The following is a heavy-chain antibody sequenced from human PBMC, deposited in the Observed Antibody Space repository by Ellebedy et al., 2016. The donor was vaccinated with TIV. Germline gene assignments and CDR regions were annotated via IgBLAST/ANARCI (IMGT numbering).Heavy chain of an antibody. D-gene: IGHD6-19*01. J-gene: IGHJ4*02. CDR2: IKQDGSEK. Sequence: GESLKISCAASGFTFSSYWMSWVRQAPGKGLEWVANIKQDGSEKYYVDSVKGRFTISRDNAKNSLYLQMNSLRAEDTAVYYCARGPQYSSGWYEYYFDYWGQGTQVTVSS. CDR1: GFTFSSYW. CDR3: ARGPQYSSGWYEYYFDY. V-gene: IGHV3-7*01.